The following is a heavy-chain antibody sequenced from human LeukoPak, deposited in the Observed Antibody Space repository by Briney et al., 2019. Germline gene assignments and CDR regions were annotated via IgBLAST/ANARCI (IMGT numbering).Heavy chain of an antibody. V-gene: IGHV4-59*01. CDR2: IYYSGST. CDR3: ARGPFVYYGSGSPGYFDY. J-gene: IGHJ4*02. CDR1: GGSISSYY. D-gene: IGHD3-10*01. Sequence: SSETLSLTCTVSGGSISSYYWSWIRQPPGKGLEWIGYIYYSGSTNYNPSLKSRVTISVDTSKNQFSLKLSSVTAADTAVYYCARGPFVYYGSGSPGYFDYWGQGTLVTVSS.